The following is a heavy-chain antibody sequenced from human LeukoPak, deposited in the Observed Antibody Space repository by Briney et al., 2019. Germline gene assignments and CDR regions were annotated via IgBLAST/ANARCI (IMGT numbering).Heavy chain of an antibody. Sequence: GGSLKISRKGSRYTFTRYWIGWVRQMPGKSLEWMGIIYPGDSDTRYSPSFQGQVTISADMSIRTAYLQWSSLKASESAMHCCARLCYNILTGYSSSLGMDVWGQGTTVTVSS. D-gene: IGHD3-9*01. V-gene: IGHV5-51*01. CDR1: RYTFTRYW. J-gene: IGHJ6*01. CDR3: ARLCYNILTGYSSSLGMDV. CDR2: IYPGDSDT.